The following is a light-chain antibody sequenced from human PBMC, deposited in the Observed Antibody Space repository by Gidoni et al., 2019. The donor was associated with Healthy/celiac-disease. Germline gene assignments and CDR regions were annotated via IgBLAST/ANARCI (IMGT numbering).Light chain of an antibody. CDR2: DAS. J-gene: IGKJ4*01. CDR3: QQYDTLPLT. Sequence: DIQMTQSPSSLSASVGDRVTSTCQASQDISNYLNWYQQKPGKAPKLLIYDASNLETGVPSRFSGSGSGTVFPFTISILHPEDIATYYFQQYDTLPLTFGGGTKVEIK. V-gene: IGKV1-33*01. CDR1: QDISNY.